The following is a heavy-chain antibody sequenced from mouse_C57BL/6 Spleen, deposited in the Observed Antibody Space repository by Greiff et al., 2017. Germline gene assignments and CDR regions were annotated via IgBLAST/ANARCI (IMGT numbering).Heavy chain of an antibody. CDR3: ASYYSNTYFDY. CDR1: GFPFSSYG. D-gene: IGHD2-5*01. J-gene: IGHJ2*01. Sequence: LLVESGGDLVKPGGSLKLSCAASGFPFSSYGMSWVSQTPDKRLEWVATISSGGSYTYYPDSVKGRFTISRDRAKNTLYLQLSSLKSEDTAMYYCASYYSNTYFDYWGQGTTLTVSS. CDR2: ISSGGSYT. V-gene: IGHV5-6*01.